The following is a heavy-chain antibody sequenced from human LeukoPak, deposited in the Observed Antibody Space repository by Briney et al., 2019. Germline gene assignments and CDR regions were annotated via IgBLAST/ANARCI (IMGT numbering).Heavy chain of an antibody. Sequence: GASVKVSCKASGGTFSSYAISWVRQAPGQGLEWMGGIIPIFGTANYAQKFQGRVTITTDESTSTAYMELSSLRSEDTAVYYCASLPVLRFLEPWGQGTLVTVSS. CDR1: GGTFSSYA. CDR3: ASLPVLRFLEP. J-gene: IGHJ4*02. V-gene: IGHV1-69*05. D-gene: IGHD3-3*01. CDR2: IIPIFGTA.